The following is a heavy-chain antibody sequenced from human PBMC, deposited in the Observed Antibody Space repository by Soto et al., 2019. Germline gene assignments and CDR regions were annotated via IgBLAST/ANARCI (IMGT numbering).Heavy chain of an antibody. J-gene: IGHJ5*02. V-gene: IGHV1-24*01. D-gene: IGHD3-10*01. CDR3: ATRSHYGELYP. Sequence: ASVKVSCKVSGYTLTELSMHWVRQAPGKGLERMGGFDPEDGETIYAQKFQGRVSMTEDTPTDTAYMELSSLRSEDTAVYYCATRSHYGELYPWGQGTLVTVSS. CDR1: GYTLTELS. CDR2: FDPEDGET.